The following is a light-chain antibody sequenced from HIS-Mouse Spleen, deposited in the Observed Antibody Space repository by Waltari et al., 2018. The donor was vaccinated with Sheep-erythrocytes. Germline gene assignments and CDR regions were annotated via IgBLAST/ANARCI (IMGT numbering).Light chain of an antibody. CDR3: QSADSSGTYV. V-gene: IGLV3-25*03. CDR1: ALPKQY. CDR2: TDS. Sequence: SYELTQPPSVSVSPGQTARITCSGDALPKQYAYWYQQKPGQAPVLVIYTDSARPSGIPERFSGSSSGTTVTLTISGVQAEDEADYYCQSADSSGTYVFGTGTKVTVL. J-gene: IGLJ1*01.